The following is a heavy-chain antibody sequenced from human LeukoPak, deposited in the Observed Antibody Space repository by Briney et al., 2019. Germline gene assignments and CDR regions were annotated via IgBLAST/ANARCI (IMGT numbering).Heavy chain of an antibody. CDR3: ARVKGYYYGSGSYYNSKPFDY. CDR2: INHSGST. Sequence: SETLSLTCAVYGGSFSGYYWSWIRQPPGKGLDWIAEINHSGSTNYNPSLKSRVTISVDTSKNQFSLKLSSVTAADTAVYYCARVKGYYYGSGSYYNSKPFDYWGQGTLVTVSS. CDR1: GGSFSGYY. J-gene: IGHJ4*02. V-gene: IGHV4-34*01. D-gene: IGHD3-10*01.